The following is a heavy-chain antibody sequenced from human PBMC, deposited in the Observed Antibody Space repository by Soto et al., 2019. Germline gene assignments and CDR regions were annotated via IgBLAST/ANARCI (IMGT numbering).Heavy chain of an antibody. Sequence: QVQLVQSGAEVKKPGSSVKVSCKASGGTFSSYTISWVRQAPGQGLEWMGRIIPILGIANYAQKFQGRVTITADKSTSTAYMELSSLRSEDTAVYYCAREYGDRGGWFDPWGQGTLFTVSS. J-gene: IGHJ5*02. CDR3: AREYGDRGGWFDP. CDR1: GGTFSSYT. CDR2: IIPILGIA. D-gene: IGHD4-17*01. V-gene: IGHV1-69*02.